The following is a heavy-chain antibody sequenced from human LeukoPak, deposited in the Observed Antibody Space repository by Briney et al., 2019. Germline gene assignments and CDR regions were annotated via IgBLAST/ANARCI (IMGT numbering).Heavy chain of an antibody. D-gene: IGHD6-13*01. Sequence: GGSLRLSCAASGFTFSSYAMSWVRQAPGKGLEWVSAISGTGGSTYYADSVKGRFTISRDNSKNMLYLQMNGLRAEDTAVYYCAKRPRIAAAGDGSWFDPWGQGTLVTVSS. CDR2: ISGTGGST. CDR1: GFTFSSYA. J-gene: IGHJ5*02. CDR3: AKRPRIAAAGDGSWFDP. V-gene: IGHV3-23*01.